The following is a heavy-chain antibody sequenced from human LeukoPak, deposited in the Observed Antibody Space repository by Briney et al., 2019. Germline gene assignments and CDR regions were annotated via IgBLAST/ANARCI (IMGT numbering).Heavy chain of an antibody. V-gene: IGHV3-48*02. CDR2: ISSSSGTI. Sequence: HTGGSLRLSCAASGFTFSSYSMNWVRQAPGKGLEWVSYISSSSGTIYYADSVKGRFTISRENAKNSQYLQMNSLRDEDTAVYYCARGDCSGASCLLADYWGQGTWSPSPQ. D-gene: IGHD2-15*01. CDR3: ARGDCSGASCLLADY. CDR1: GFTFSSYS. J-gene: IGHJ4*02.